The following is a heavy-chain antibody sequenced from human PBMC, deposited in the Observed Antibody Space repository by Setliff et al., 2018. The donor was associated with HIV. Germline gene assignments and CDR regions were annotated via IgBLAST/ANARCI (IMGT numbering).Heavy chain of an antibody. V-gene: IGHV1-46*01. D-gene: IGHD3-22*01. CDR3: ARTQSLGGYYSRGHDYGMDV. Sequence: ASVKVSCKSSGYRFSNHFIHWVRQAPGQGLEWMEVIDPTDGSTSFTQKFQGRVTVTRDTSTSTVYMELSGLKSEDTAMYYCARTQSLGGYYSRGHDYGMDVWGQGTTVTVSS. J-gene: IGHJ6*02. CDR1: GYRFSNHF. CDR2: IDPTDGST.